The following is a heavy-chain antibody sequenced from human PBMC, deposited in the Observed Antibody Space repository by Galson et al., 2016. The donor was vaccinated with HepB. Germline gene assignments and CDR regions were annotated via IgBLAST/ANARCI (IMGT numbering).Heavy chain of an antibody. CDR1: GFTFGDYY. CDR3: ARGGTRGFLDWYFDL. D-gene: IGHD1-1*01. Sequence: SLRLSCAASGFTFGDYYMAWIRQAPGKGLEWVSHMSPTSAYSRYTDPVKGRFSISRDNANGSLYLQMNSLRADDTAIYSCARGGTRGFLDWYFDLWGRGTLVTVSS. V-gene: IGHV3-11*06. CDR2: MSPTSAYS. J-gene: IGHJ2*01.